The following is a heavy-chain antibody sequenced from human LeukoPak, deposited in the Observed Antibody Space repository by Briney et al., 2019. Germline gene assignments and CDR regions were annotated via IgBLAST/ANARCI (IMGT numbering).Heavy chain of an antibody. CDR2: IYPGDSDT. Sequence: GESLKISCKGSGYSFTSYWIGWVRQMPGKGLEWMGIIYPGDSDTRYSPSFQGQVTISADKSISTAYLQWSSLKASDTAMYYCAGTLGPGNYYYYMDVWGKGTTVTVSS. D-gene: IGHD1-1*01. J-gene: IGHJ6*03. CDR1: GYSFTSYW. V-gene: IGHV5-51*01. CDR3: AGTLGPGNYYYYMDV.